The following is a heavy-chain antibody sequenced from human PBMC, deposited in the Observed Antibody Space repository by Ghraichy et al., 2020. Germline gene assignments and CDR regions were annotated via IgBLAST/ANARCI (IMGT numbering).Heavy chain of an antibody. Sequence: LSLTCAASGFTFSSYGMHWVRQAPGKGLEWVAVISYDGSNKYYADSVKGRFTISRDNSKNTLYLQMNSLRAEDTAVYYCAKERRVPIVATKQYYFDYWGQGTLVTVSS. CDR1: GFTFSSYG. CDR3: AKERRVPIVATKQYYFDY. V-gene: IGHV3-30*18. CDR2: ISYDGSNK. J-gene: IGHJ4*02. D-gene: IGHD5-12*01.